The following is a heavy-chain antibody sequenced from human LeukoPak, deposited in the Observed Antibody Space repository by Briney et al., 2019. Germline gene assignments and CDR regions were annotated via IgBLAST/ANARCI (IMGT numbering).Heavy chain of an antibody. CDR1: GFTFSSYE. CDR2: ISSSGSTI. D-gene: IGHD6-13*01. J-gene: IGHJ4*02. Sequence: PGGSLRLSCAASGFTFSSYEMNWVRKAPGKGLEWVSYISSSGSTIYYADSVKGRFTISRDNAKNSLYLQMNSLRAEDTAVYYCARDLFMAAAGNDGGGFDYWGQGTLVTVSS. V-gene: IGHV3-48*03. CDR3: ARDLFMAAAGNDGGGFDY.